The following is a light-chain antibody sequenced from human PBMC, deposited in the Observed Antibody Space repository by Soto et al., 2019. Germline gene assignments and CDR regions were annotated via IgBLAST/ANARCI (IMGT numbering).Light chain of an antibody. CDR3: HHYHNWPMT. V-gene: IGKV3-15*01. J-gene: IGKJ5*01. Sequence: EVVLTHSPVTLSLSPGERATLSCRASQSFRGLLAWYQQKPGQAPRLLIYDSSTRATGIPARFSGSESGTEFTLTISSLQSEDFAVYYCHHYHNWPMTFGQGTRLEIK. CDR1: QSFRGL. CDR2: DSS.